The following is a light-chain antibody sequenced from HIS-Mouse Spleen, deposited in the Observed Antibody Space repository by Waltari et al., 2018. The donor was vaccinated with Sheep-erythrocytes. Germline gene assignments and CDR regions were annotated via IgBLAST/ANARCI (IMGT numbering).Light chain of an antibody. J-gene: IGLJ2*01. V-gene: IGLV2-11*01. CDR3: CSYAGSYTYVV. Sequence: QSALTQPRSVSGSPGPSVTIPCPGTSSDVGGYNYVSWYQQHPGKAPNLMIYDVSKRPSGVPDRFSGSKSGNTASLTISGLQAEDEADYYCCSYAGSYTYVVFGGGTKLTVL. CDR2: DVS. CDR1: SSDVGGYNY.